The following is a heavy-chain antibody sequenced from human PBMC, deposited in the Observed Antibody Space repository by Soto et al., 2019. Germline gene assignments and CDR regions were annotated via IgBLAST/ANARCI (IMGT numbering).Heavy chain of an antibody. D-gene: IGHD3-10*01. Sequence: EVQLLESGGGLVQPGGSLRLSCAASGFTFSSYAMSWVRQAPGKGLEWVSSISGSGGSTYYADSVKGRFTISRDNSKNTLYLQMNSLRAEDTAVYYCAKDPHYGSGSYGNYWGQGTLVTVSS. V-gene: IGHV3-23*01. CDR3: AKDPHYGSGSYGNY. CDR2: ISGSGGST. CDR1: GFTFSSYA. J-gene: IGHJ4*02.